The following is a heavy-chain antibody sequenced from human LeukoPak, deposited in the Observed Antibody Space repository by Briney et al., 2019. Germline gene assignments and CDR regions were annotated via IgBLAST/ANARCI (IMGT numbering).Heavy chain of an antibody. V-gene: IGHV3-7*01. J-gene: IGHJ5*02. Sequence: GGSLRLSCEASGFTFTNYWMNWLRQAPGKGLEWVAFIKEDGSQKYYVDSVKGRFTISRDNAKNSLYLQMNSLRAEDTAIYYCARAGYSSGHRWGQGTLVTLSS. D-gene: IGHD6-19*01. CDR3: ARAGYSSGHR. CDR2: IKEDGSQK. CDR1: GFTFTNYW.